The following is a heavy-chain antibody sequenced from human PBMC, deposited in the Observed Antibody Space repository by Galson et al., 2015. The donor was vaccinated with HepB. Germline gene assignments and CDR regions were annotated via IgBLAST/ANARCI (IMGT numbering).Heavy chain of an antibody. D-gene: IGHD3-22*01. CDR1: GFTFSSYG. V-gene: IGHV3-30*02. Sequence: SLRLPCTPSGFTFSSYGMHWVRQAPGKGLEWVAFIRYDGSNTYYADSVKGRFTISRDNSKNTLYLQMNSLRVEDTAVYYCAKDEGSGYYDSSGYYDYYGMDVGGQGTTVTVSS. CDR3: AKDEGSGYYDSSGYYDYYGMDV. J-gene: IGHJ6*02. CDR2: IRYDGSNT.